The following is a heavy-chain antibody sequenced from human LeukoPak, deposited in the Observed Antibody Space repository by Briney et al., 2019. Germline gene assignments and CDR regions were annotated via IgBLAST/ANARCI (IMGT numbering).Heavy chain of an antibody. CDR2: INPSGGST. D-gene: IGHD3-9*01. J-gene: IGHJ6*02. V-gene: IGHV1-46*01. CDR3: ARDWAGYDILTGYYPQTYGMDV. CDR1: GYTFTSYY. Sequence: ASVKVSCKASGYTFTSYYMHWVRQAPGQGLEWMGIINPSGGSTSCAQKFQGRVTMTRDTSTSTVYMELSSLRSEDTAVYYCARDWAGYDILTGYYPQTYGMDVWGQGTTVTVSS.